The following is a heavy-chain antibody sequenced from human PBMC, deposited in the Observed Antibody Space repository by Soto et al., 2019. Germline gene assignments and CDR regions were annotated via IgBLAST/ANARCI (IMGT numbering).Heavy chain of an antibody. D-gene: IGHD2-8*01. Sequence: ASVKVSCKASGYSFTDYHIHWVRQAPGQELEWLGRINPKSGGTSTAQKFQGWVTMTTDTSISTASMELTRLTSDDTAICYCARGDSTDCSNGVCSFFYNHDMDVWGQGTTVTVSS. CDR3: ARGDSTDCSNGVCSFFYNHDMDV. J-gene: IGHJ6*02. CDR1: GYSFTDYH. V-gene: IGHV1-2*04. CDR2: INPKSGGT.